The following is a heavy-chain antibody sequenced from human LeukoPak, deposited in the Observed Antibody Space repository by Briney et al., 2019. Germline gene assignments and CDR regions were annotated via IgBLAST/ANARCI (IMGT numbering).Heavy chain of an antibody. Sequence: GGSLRLSCAASGFTFSNYSMNWVRQAPGKGLEWVSSISSSSTYIYYTDSVKGRFTISRDNAKNSLYLQMNSLRAEDTAVYYCARQVGSSWRGYFDYWGQGTLVTVSS. D-gene: IGHD6-13*01. J-gene: IGHJ4*02. CDR3: ARQVGSSWRGYFDY. CDR1: GFTFSNYS. V-gene: IGHV3-21*01. CDR2: ISSSSTYI.